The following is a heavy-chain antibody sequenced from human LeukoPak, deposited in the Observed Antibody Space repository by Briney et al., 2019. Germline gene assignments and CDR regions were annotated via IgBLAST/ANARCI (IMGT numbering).Heavy chain of an antibody. CDR3: ARDGLLWFGERDTFDY. Sequence: GGSLRLSCAASGFTFSSYWMSWVRQAPGKGLEWVANIKQDGSEKHYVDSVKGRFTISRDNAKNSLYLQMNSLRAEDPAVYYCARDGLLWFGERDTFDYGGQGTLVTVPS. V-gene: IGHV3-7*01. CDR1: GFTFSSYW. D-gene: IGHD3-10*01. CDR2: IKQDGSEK. J-gene: IGHJ4*02.